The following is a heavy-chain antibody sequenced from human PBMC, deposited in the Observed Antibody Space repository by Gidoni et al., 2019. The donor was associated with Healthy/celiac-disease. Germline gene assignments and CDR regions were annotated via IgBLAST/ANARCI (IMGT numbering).Heavy chain of an antibody. CDR2: INPNSGGT. V-gene: IGHV1-2*02. Sequence: LEWMGWINPNSGGTNYAQKFQGRVTMTRDTSISTAYMELSRLRSDDTAVYYCARDRGPTVTTSTYYYGMDVWGQGTTVTVSS. CDR3: ARDRGPTVTTSTYYYGMDV. J-gene: IGHJ6*02. D-gene: IGHD4-17*01.